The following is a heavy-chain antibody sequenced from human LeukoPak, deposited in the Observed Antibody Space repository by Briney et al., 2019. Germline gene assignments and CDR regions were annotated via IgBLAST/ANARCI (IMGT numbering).Heavy chain of an antibody. CDR2: IYSDGST. Sequence: PGGSLRLSCAASGFTFSSYAMSWVRQAPGKGLEWVSVIYSDGSTYYADSVKGRFTISRDNSKNTLYPQMNSLRAEDTAVYYCARDLDSYGDYWGQGTLVTVSS. V-gene: IGHV3-53*01. CDR1: GFTFSSYA. J-gene: IGHJ4*02. D-gene: IGHD5-18*01. CDR3: ARDLDSYGDY.